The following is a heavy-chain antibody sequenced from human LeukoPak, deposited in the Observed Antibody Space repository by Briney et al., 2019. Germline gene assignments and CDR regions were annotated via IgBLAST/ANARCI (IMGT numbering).Heavy chain of an antibody. CDR3: ARHRYYYDSSGYYYQP. J-gene: IGHJ5*02. Sequence: SETLSLTCTVSGASISSYYWSWIRQPPREGLEWIGYIYYSGSTNYNPSLKSRVTISVDTSKNQFSLRLSSVTAADTAVYYCARHRYYYDSSGYYYQPWGQGTLVTVSS. CDR2: IYYSGST. CDR1: GASISSYY. V-gene: IGHV4-59*01. D-gene: IGHD3-22*01.